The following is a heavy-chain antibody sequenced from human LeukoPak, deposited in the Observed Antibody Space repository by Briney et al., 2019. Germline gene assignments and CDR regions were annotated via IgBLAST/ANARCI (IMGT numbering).Heavy chain of an antibody. D-gene: IGHD2-2*01. J-gene: IGHJ6*03. Sequence: SETLSLTCAVSGGSIRNYYWSWVRQPPGTGLEWFGYISYSGSTTYNPSLKSRLTISVDMSKSQFSLKLSSVTAADTAVYFCARGRTTHYFYYYLDVWGKGATVTVSS. V-gene: IGHV4-59*01. CDR1: GGSIRNYY. CDR2: ISYSGST. CDR3: ARGRTTHYFYYYLDV.